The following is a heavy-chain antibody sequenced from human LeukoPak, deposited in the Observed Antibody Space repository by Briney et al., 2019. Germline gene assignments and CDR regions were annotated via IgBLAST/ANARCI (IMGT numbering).Heavy chain of an antibody. CDR2: IYYTGST. D-gene: IGHD1-26*01. J-gene: IGHJ4*02. CDR1: GGSISSYY. CDR3: ARLLVGATWGADY. Sequence: SETLSLTCTVSGGSISSYYWSRIRQPAGKGLEWIGHIYYTGSTDYSPSLKSRATISVDTSKNQFSLKLSSVTAADTAVYYCARLLVGATWGADYWGQGTLVTVTS. V-gene: IGHV4-59*01.